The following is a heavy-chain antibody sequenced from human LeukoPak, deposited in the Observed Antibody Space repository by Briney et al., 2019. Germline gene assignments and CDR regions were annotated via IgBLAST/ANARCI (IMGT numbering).Heavy chain of an antibody. V-gene: IGHV1-18*01. CDR2: ISAYNGNT. CDR1: GYTFTSYG. D-gene: IGHD2-21*01. Sequence: ASVKVSCKASGYTFTSYGISWVRQAPGQGLEWMGWISAYNGNTNYAQKLQGRVTMTTDTSTSIAYMELRSLRSDDTAVYYCARDRSPIAGLVIGAFDIWGQGTMVTVSS. CDR3: ARDRSPIAGLVIGAFDI. J-gene: IGHJ3*02.